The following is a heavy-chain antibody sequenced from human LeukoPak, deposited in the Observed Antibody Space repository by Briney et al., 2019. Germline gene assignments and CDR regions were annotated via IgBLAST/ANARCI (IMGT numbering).Heavy chain of an antibody. Sequence: GGSLRLSCAASGFTFSSYEMNWVRQAPGKGLEWVSYISSSGSTIYYADSVKGRFTISRDNAKNSLYLQMNSLRAEDTAVYYCARGRRTGRRYGMDVWGQGTTVTVSS. CDR1: GFTFSSYE. V-gene: IGHV3-48*03. D-gene: IGHD6-6*01. CDR3: ARGRRTGRRYGMDV. J-gene: IGHJ6*02. CDR2: ISSSGSTI.